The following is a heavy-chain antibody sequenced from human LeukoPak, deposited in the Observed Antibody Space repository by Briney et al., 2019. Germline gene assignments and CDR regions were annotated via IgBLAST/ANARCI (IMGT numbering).Heavy chain of an antibody. CDR3: ATPYYDSSGYYPSFYYFDY. Sequence: ASVKVSCKVSGYTLTELSMHWVRQAPGKGLEWMGGFDPEDGETIYAQKFQGRVTMTEDTSTDTAYMELSSLRSEDTAVYYCATPYYDSSGYYPSFYYFDYWGQGTLATVSS. CDR1: GYTLTELS. D-gene: IGHD3-22*01. J-gene: IGHJ4*02. CDR2: FDPEDGET. V-gene: IGHV1-24*01.